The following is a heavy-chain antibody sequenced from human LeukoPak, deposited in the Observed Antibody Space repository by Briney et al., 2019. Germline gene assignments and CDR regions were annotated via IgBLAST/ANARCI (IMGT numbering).Heavy chain of an antibody. Sequence: ASVKVSCKASGYTFTNYGISWVRQAPGQGLEWMGWISAYNGNTNYAQKLQGRVTMTTDTSTSTAYMELRSLRSDDTAVYYCARSAPLGVVTAIVDYWGQGTLVTVSS. J-gene: IGHJ4*02. D-gene: IGHD2-21*02. V-gene: IGHV1-18*01. CDR3: ARSAPLGVVTAIVDY. CDR1: GYTFTNYG. CDR2: ISAYNGNT.